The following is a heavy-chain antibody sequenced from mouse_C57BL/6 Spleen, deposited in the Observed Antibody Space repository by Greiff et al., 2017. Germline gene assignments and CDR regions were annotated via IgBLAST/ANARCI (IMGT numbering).Heavy chain of an antibody. CDR2: IYPGDGDT. V-gene: IGHV1-80*01. D-gene: IGHD2-1*01. CDR3: ARGIYYGNYGAMDY. J-gene: IGHJ4*01. Sequence: VQLQQSGAELVKPGASVKISCKASGYAFSSYWMNWVKQRPGKGLEWIGQIYPGDGDTNYNGKFKGKATLTADKSSSTAYMQLSSLTSEDSAVYFCARGIYYGNYGAMDYWGQGTSVTVSS. CDR1: GYAFSSYW.